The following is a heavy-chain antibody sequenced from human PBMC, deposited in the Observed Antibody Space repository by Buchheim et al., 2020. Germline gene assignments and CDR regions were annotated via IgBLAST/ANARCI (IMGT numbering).Heavy chain of an antibody. CDR1: GFTFSTYW. V-gene: IGHV3-7*01. D-gene: IGHD5-18*01. Sequence: EVQLVESGGGLVQPGGSLRLSCAASGFTFSTYWMSWVRQAPGKGLEWVANIKEDGSEKYYVDSVKGRFIISRDNAKNSLYLQMNSLKGDDTAVYYCARGWTQLWPQDYWGQGTL. J-gene: IGHJ4*02. CDR2: IKEDGSEK. CDR3: ARGWTQLWPQDY.